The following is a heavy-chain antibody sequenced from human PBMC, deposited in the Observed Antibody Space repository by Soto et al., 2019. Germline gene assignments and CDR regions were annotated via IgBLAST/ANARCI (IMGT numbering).Heavy chain of an antibody. CDR3: ARGGYGDYVRIDY. CDR2: IYYSGST. J-gene: IGHJ4*02. D-gene: IGHD4-17*01. CDR1: GGSISSSSYY. V-gene: IGHV4-39*01. Sequence: QLQLQESGPGLVKPSETLSLTCTVSGGSISSSSYYWGWIRQPPGKGLEWIGSIYYSGSTYYNPSLKSRVTISVDTSKNQFSLKLSSVTAADTAVYYCARGGYGDYVRIDYWGQGTLVTVSS.